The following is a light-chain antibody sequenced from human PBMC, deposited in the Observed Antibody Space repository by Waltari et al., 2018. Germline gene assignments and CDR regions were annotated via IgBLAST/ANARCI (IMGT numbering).Light chain of an antibody. V-gene: IGKV1-12*01. Sequence: DIQMTQSPSSVSASVGDRVTITFRASQYISSWLAWYQQKPGNAHNLLIYAASNLQSGVPSRFSGSGAGTAFTLTISSLQPEDFATYYCHQANSFPLNFGGGTKVAIK. CDR2: AAS. CDR1: QYISSW. J-gene: IGKJ4*01. CDR3: HQANSFPLN.